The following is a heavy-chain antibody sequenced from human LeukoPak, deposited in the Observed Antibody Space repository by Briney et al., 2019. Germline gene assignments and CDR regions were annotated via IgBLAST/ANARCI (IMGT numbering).Heavy chain of an antibody. CDR2: INHSGST. CDR1: GGSFSGYY. J-gene: IGHJ4*02. V-gene: IGHV4-34*01. D-gene: IGHD1-14*01. Sequence: PSETLSLTCAVYGGSFSGYYWSWIRQPPGKGLEWIGEINHSGSTNYNPSLKSRVTISVDTSKNQFSLKLSSVTAADTAVYYCAVHNPSDYWGQGTLVTVSS. CDR3: AVHNPSDY.